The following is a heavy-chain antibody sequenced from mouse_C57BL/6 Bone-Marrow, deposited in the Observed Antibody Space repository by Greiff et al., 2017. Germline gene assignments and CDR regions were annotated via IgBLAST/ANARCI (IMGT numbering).Heavy chain of an antibody. CDR1: GYTFTDYY. V-gene: IGHV1-19*01. Sequence: VQLQQSGPVLVKPGASVKMSCKASGYTFTDYYMNWVKQSHGKSLEWIGVINPYNGGTSYNQKFKGKATLTVDQSSSTAYMELNSLTSEDSAVYYCARGLYYFDYWGQGTTLTVSS. J-gene: IGHJ2*01. D-gene: IGHD6-1*01. CDR3: ARGLYYFDY. CDR2: INPYNGGT.